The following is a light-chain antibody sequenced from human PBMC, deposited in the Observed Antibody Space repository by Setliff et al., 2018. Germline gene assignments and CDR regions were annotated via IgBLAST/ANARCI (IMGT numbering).Light chain of an antibody. CDR2: EVS. CDR1: SSDVGVYNS. Sequence: SALTQPASVSGSPGQSITISCTGTSSDVGVYNSVSWYQQHPGKAPKLMIYEVSNRPSGISSRFSGSKSGNTASLTISGLQAEDEADYYCSSHTTSSTWVFGGGTK. V-gene: IGLV2-14*01. J-gene: IGLJ3*02. CDR3: SSHTTSSTWV.